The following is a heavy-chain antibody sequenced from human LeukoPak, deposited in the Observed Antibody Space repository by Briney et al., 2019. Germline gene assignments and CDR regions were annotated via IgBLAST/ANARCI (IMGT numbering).Heavy chain of an antibody. CDR1: GYSISSGYY. CDR3: ARHGGYDFWSGYTAYYYYMDV. CDR2: IYYSGST. Sequence: SETLSLTCTVSGYSISSGYYWGWIRQPPGKGLEWIGSIYYSGSTYYNPSLKSRVTISVDTSKNQFSLKLSSVTAADTAVYYCARHGGYDFWSGYTAYYYYMDVWGKGTTVTVSS. D-gene: IGHD3-3*01. V-gene: IGHV4-38-2*02. J-gene: IGHJ6*03.